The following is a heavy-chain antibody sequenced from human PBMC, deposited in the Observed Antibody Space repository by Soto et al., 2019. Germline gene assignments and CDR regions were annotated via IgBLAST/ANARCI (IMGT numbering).Heavy chain of an antibody. D-gene: IGHD1-7*01. J-gene: IGHJ4*02. V-gene: IGHV3-23*01. CDR2: ISANGQGI. CDR1: GFTFSSYA. Sequence: EVQLLESGGGLVQPGGSLRLSCAASGFTFSSYALSWVHQAPGKGLEWVSAISANGQGIYYADSVRGRFTISRDNSKNTIFLHMDSLRAEDTAVYYCAKDRNYPRDYFHYWGQGTLVTVSS. CDR3: AKDRNYPRDYFHY.